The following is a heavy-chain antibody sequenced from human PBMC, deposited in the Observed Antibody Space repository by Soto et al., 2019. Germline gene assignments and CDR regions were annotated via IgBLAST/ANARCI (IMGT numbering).Heavy chain of an antibody. Sequence: PGGSLRLSCAASGFTFSSYGMHWVRQAPGKGLEWVAVISYDGSNKYYADSVKGRFTISRDNSKNTLYLQMNSLRAEVTAVYYCAKGPYDYVWGNHPDYWGQGT. CDR3: AKGPYDYVWGNHPDY. J-gene: IGHJ4*02. CDR2: ISYDGSNK. V-gene: IGHV3-30*18. CDR1: GFTFSSYG. D-gene: IGHD3-16*01.